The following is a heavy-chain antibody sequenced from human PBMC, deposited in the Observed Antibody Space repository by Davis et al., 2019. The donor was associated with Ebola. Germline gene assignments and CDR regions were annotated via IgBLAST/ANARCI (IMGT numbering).Heavy chain of an antibody. Sequence: MPSETLSLTCTVSGGPISSSSSYWGWIRQPPGKGLEWIGSIYYSGSTYYNPSLKSRVTISVDTSKNQFSLKLSSVTAADTAVYYCARQIFVVTAIPWYFDYWGQGTLVTVSS. CDR1: GGPISSSSSY. D-gene: IGHD2-21*02. CDR3: ARQIFVVTAIPWYFDY. V-gene: IGHV4-39*01. J-gene: IGHJ4*02. CDR2: IYYSGST.